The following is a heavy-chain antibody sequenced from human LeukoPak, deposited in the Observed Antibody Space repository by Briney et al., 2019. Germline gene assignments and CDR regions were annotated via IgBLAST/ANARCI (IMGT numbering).Heavy chain of an antibody. CDR2: IGSSGTTI. CDR3: GKVATEGYYFDY. Sequence: GGSLRLSCAASGFTFSSYEMNWVRQAPGKGLEWVSYIGSSGTTIYYADSVKGRFTISRDNDKSSLYLQMNSLRAEDTAVYYCGKVATEGYYFDYWGQGTLVNVLS. V-gene: IGHV3-48*03. CDR1: GFTFSSYE. J-gene: IGHJ4*02. D-gene: IGHD5-12*01.